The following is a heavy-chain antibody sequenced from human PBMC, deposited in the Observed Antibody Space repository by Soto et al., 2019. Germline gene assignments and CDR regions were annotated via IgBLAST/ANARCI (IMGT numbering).Heavy chain of an antibody. CDR3: AKDDGLGSSSSGPDY. CDR2: ISYDGSNK. J-gene: IGHJ4*02. V-gene: IGHV3-30*18. Sequence: GGSLRLSCAASGFTFSSYGMHWVRQAPGKGLEWVAVISYDGSNKYYADSVKGRFTISRDNSKNTLYLQMNSLRAEDTAVYYCAKDDGLGSSSSGPDYWGQGTLVTVS. CDR1: GFTFSSYG. D-gene: IGHD6-6*01.